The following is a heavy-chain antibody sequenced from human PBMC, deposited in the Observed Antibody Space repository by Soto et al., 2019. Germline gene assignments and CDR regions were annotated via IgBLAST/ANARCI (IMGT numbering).Heavy chain of an antibody. J-gene: IGHJ6*02. CDR1: GFTVSSNY. Sequence: GGSLRLSCAASGFTVSSNYMSWVRQAPGKGLEWVSVIYSGGSTYYADSVKGRFTISRDNSKNTLYLQMNSLRAEDTAVYYCARVHPDYYYGMDVWGQGTTVTVSS. CDR2: IYSGGST. V-gene: IGHV3-53*01. CDR3: ARVHPDYYYGMDV.